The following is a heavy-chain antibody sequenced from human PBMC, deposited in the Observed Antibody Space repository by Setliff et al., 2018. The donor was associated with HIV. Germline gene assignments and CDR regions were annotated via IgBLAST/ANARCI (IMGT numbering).Heavy chain of an antibody. CDR3: ARDRDSLLIGYTPNNWFDP. V-gene: IGHV1-3*01. CDR2: INADNGDT. J-gene: IGHJ5*02. Sequence: ASVQVSCKASGYTFTRYAIHWLRQAPGQSLEWMGWINADNGDTKYSQKFQGRLTITRDTSANTVYMELSSLGSEDTAVFYCARDRDSLLIGYTPNNWFDPWGQGTMVTVSS. D-gene: IGHD6-13*01. CDR1: GYTFTRYA.